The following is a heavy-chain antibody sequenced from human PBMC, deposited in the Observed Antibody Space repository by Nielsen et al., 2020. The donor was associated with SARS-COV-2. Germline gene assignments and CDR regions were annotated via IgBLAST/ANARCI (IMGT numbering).Heavy chain of an antibody. V-gene: IGHV3-48*02. J-gene: IGHJ6*02. Sequence: GESLKISCAASGFTVSSNYMNWVRQAPGKGLEWVSYISSSSSTIYYADSVKGRFTISRDNAKNSLYLQMNSLRDEDTAVYYCARAPGAAVHYYYYYGMDVWGQGTTVTVSS. CDR3: ARAPGAAVHYYYYYGMDV. CDR1: GFTVSSNY. D-gene: IGHD6-13*01. CDR2: ISSSSSTI.